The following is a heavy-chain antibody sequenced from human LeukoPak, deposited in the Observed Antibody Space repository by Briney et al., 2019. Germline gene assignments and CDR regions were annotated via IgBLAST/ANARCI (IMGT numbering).Heavy chain of an antibody. CDR2: INWNGGRI. D-gene: IGHD1-1*01. V-gene: IGHV3-20*04. CDR1: GFSFDDSA. CDR3: ARPDAGFDI. Sequence: PGGSLRLSCVASGFSFDDSAMSWVRQAPGKGLEWVSDINWNGGRIGYADSVKGRFTISRDNAKNSLYLQMNSLRDEDTAIYYCARPDAGFDIWGQGTMVTVSS. J-gene: IGHJ3*02.